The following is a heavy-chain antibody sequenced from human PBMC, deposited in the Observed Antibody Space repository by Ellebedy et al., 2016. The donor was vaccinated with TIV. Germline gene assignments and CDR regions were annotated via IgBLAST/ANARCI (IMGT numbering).Heavy chain of an antibody. V-gene: IGHV3-74*01. Sequence: GESLKISCAASGFTFSRHWTPWIRQAPGKGLVWLSRINGDGGFTSHAVFVKGRFTISRDNAKNTLYLQMNSLKAEDTAMYYCSTLSDTGYWGHGTLVTVSS. D-gene: IGHD2-21*02. J-gene: IGHJ4*01. CDR3: STLSDTGY. CDR2: INGDGGFT. CDR1: GFTFSRHW.